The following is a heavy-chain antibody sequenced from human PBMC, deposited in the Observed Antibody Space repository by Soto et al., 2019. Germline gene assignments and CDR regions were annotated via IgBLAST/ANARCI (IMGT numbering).Heavy chain of an antibody. J-gene: IGHJ6*02. Sequence: QVQLVESGGGGVQPGRSLRLSCAASGFIFSPYAIHWVRQAPGKGLEWVAVISYDGTNKYYADSVKGRFTISRDNSKNTLYLQINSLRAEDTAVYYCARDSWGMDVWGQGTTVTVSS. CDR3: ARDSWGMDV. CDR2: ISYDGTNK. CDR1: GFIFSPYA. V-gene: IGHV3-30-3*01.